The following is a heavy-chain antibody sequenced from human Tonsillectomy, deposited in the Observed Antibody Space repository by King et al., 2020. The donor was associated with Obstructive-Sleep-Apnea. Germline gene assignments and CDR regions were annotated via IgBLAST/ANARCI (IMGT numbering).Heavy chain of an antibody. D-gene: IGHD3-3*01. CDR3: ARGWDYDSRAPYDY. Sequence: QLVQSGAEVKKPGASVKVSCRASGYTFTNYGISWVRQAPGQGLQWMGWISTYHGNTNYAQSFQGRVTMTSDTSTTTAYMELRSLTSDDTAIYYCARGWDYDSRAPYDYWGQGTLVTVSS. V-gene: IGHV1-18*04. CDR2: ISTYHGNT. J-gene: IGHJ4*02. CDR1: GYTFTNYG.